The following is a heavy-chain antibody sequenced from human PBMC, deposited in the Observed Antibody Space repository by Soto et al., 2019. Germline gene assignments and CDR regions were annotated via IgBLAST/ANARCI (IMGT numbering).Heavy chain of an antibody. V-gene: IGHV4-30-2*01. CDR3: DSYYYSYGMDV. J-gene: IGHJ6*02. CDR1: GGSISSGGYS. Sequence: PSETLSLTCAVSGGSISSGGYSWSWIRQPPGKGLEWIGYIYHSGSTYYNPSLKSRVTISVDRSKNQFSLKLSSVTAADTAVYYCDSYYYSYGMDVWGQGPKVTVSS. CDR2: IYHSGST.